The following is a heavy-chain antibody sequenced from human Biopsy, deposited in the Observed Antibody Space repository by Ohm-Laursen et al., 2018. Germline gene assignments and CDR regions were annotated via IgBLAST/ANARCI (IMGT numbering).Heavy chain of an antibody. Sequence: GTLSLTCTVSGGSFTGHYWSWIWQPPGKGLEWIGHISYTGYTSYKPSLKSRVTISLDTSRKHFSLRLTSLAAADTAVYYCARGSNEYGGLYFPHWGQGTLVTVSS. CDR1: GGSFTGHY. CDR3: ARGSNEYGGLYFPH. D-gene: IGHD4-23*01. J-gene: IGHJ1*01. CDR2: ISYTGYT. V-gene: IGHV4-59*11.